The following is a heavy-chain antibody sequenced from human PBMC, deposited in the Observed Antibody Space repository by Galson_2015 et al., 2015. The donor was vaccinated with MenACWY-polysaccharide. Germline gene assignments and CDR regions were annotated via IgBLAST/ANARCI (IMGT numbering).Heavy chain of an antibody. CDR3: AKYSVGGYLNYRIDY. Sequence: SLRLSCAASGFTLSSYAMSWVRQAPGKGLEWVSSIGARGSSTYYADSVKGRLTISRDNSKNTLYLHMNSLRAEDTAVYYCAKYSVGGYLNYRIDYWGQGTLVTVSS. J-gene: IGHJ4*02. V-gene: IGHV3-23*01. D-gene: IGHD1-26*01. CDR2: IGARGSST. CDR1: GFTLSSYA.